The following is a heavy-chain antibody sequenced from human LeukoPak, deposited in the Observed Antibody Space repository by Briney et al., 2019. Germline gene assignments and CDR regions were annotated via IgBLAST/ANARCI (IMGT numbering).Heavy chain of an antibody. J-gene: IGHJ4*02. D-gene: IGHD2-15*01. Sequence: GGSLRLSCAASGFTSGSYWMNWVRQAPGKGLEWVAIIKQDGSQKFYLDSVRGRFTISTDTANNSLYLLTNSLRAEDTAVYYCARASLSSLLTFDYWGQGTLVTVSS. CDR1: GFTSGSYW. CDR3: ARASLSSLLTFDY. CDR2: IKQDGSQK. V-gene: IGHV3-7*01.